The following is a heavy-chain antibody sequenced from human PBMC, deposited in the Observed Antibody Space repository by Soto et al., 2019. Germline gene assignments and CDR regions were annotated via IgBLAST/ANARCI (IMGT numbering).Heavy chain of an antibody. D-gene: IGHD6-6*01. J-gene: IGHJ6*02. CDR1: GYTFTGYY. Sequence: ASVKVSCKASGYTFTGYYMHWVRQAPGQGLEWMGWINPNSGSTNYAQKFQGWVTMTRDTSIGTAYMELSRLRSDDTAVYYCARGSSFYYYYYGMDVWGQGTTVTV. V-gene: IGHV1-2*04. CDR2: INPNSGST. CDR3: ARGSSFYYYYYGMDV.